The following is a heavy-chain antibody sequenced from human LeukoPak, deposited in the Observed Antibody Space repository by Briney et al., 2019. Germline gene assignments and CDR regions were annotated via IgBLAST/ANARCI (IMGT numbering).Heavy chain of an antibody. Sequence: GGSLRLSCAASGFTFSSYSMNWVRQAPGKGLEWVSAISGSGGSTYYADSVKGRFTISRDNSKNTLYLQMYSLRAEDTAVYYCAKELAAEGDYEVDYWGQGTLVTVSS. CDR3: AKELAAEGDYEVDY. J-gene: IGHJ4*02. CDR1: GFTFSSYS. CDR2: ISGSGGST. V-gene: IGHV3-23*01. D-gene: IGHD3-16*01.